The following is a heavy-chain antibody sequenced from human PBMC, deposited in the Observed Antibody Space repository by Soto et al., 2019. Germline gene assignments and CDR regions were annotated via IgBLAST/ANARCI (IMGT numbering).Heavy chain of an antibody. Sequence: QVQLVESGGGVVQPGRSLRLSCAASGFTFSSYGMHWVRQAPGKGLEWVAVISYDGSNKYYADSVKGRFTISRDNSKNTLYLQMNSLRAEDTAVYYCTKDLWELPEMYFDYWGQGTLVTVSS. J-gene: IGHJ4*02. CDR2: ISYDGSNK. V-gene: IGHV3-30*18. D-gene: IGHD1-26*01. CDR1: GFTFSSYG. CDR3: TKDLWELPEMYFDY.